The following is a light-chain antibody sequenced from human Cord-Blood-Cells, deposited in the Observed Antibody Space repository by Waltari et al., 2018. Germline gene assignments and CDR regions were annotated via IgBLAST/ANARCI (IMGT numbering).Light chain of an antibody. CDR1: QSVLYSSNNKNY. Sequence: SVMTNSPDPLAVCLGERGTINCTSSQSVLYSSNNKNYLAWYQQKPGPRPKLLIYRASTRESGIPDPLSGGVAGTDFTLTITSLQAEDLAAYYCQQYCSTRTFRQWTKVEIK. CDR3: QQYCSTRT. J-gene: IGKJ1*01. CDR2: RAS. V-gene: IGKV4-1*01.